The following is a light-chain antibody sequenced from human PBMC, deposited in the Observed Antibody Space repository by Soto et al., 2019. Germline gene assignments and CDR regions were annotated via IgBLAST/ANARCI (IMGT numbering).Light chain of an antibody. CDR2: GAS. V-gene: IGKV1-5*01. J-gene: IGKJ1*01. CDR1: HSIDSW. CDR3: QQHNIYWT. Sequence: DIHMSQSPSTLSASVGYRFTITCRASHSIDSWLAWYQQKPGKAPRLLILGASSLESGVPSMLSGSGSGTDFTLTINSLQPDDSATYYCQQHNIYWTFGQGTKVDIK.